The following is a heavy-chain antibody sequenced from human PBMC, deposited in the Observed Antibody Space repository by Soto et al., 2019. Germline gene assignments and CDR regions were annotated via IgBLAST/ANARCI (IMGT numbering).Heavy chain of an antibody. CDR2: IYRTGNT. CDR3: ARGDYQYSIDY. Sequence: SETLSLTCTVSGDSMTSGDYSWSWIRQPPGKGLEWLGYIYRTGNTHYSPSLKSRVSISQDRSKNQFSLELTSVTAADTAVYYCARGDYQYSIDYWGQGTLVTV. J-gene: IGHJ4*02. D-gene: IGHD2-2*01. V-gene: IGHV4-30-2*01. CDR1: GDSMTSGDYS.